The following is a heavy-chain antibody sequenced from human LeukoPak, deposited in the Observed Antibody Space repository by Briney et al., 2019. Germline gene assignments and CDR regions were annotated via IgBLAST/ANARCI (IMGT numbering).Heavy chain of an antibody. CDR2: INHSGST. D-gene: IGHD1-1*01. J-gene: IGHJ4*02. Sequence: SETLSLTCAVYGGSFSGYYWSWIRQPPGKGLGWIGEINHSGSTNYNPSLKSRVTISVDTSKNQFSLKLSSVTAADTAVYYCARTSCSNDAYYFDYWGQGTLVTVSS. CDR3: ARTSCSNDAYYFDY. CDR1: GGSFSGYY. V-gene: IGHV4-34*01.